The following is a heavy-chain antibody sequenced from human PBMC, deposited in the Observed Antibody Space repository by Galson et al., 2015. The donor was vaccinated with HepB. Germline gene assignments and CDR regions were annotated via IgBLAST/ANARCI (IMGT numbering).Heavy chain of an antibody. J-gene: IGHJ3*01. Sequence: SLRLSCAASGFNFNYYAMHWVRQAPGRGLEYISGITNDGAGTNYADFVRGRFTISRDNSRKSLNLQMTSLRPDDTALYYCVKEDILSGFLVGSFHVWGQGTMVTGSS. V-gene: IGHV3-64D*08. CDR3: VKEDILSGFLVGSFHV. D-gene: IGHD3-9*01. CDR2: ITNDGAGT. CDR1: GFNFNYYA.